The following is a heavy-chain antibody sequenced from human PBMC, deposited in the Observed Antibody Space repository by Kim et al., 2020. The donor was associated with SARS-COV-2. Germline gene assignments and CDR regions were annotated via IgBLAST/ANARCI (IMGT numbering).Heavy chain of an antibody. CDR2: ISGRSSYT. CDR3: ARLIGRIEYYFDF. Sequence: GGSLRLSCAASGFTFSDFYMGWIRQAPGKGLEWVSFISGRSSYTNYADSVKGRFTISRDSAKNSLSLQMNSLRAEDTAVYYCARLIGRIEYYFDFWGQGT. CDR1: GFTFSDFY. D-gene: IGHD3-16*02. J-gene: IGHJ4*02. V-gene: IGHV3-11*03.